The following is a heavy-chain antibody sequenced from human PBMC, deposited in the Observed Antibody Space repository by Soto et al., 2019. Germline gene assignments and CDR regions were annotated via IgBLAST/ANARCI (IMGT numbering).Heavy chain of an antibody. V-gene: IGHV1-3*01. J-gene: IGHJ5*02. Sequence: SSVQVSCKASGYTFTSYAMHWVRQAPGQRLEWMGWINAGNGNTKYSQKFQGRVTITRDTSASTAYMELSSLRSEDTAVYYCASSAYGSGSYSFNWFDPWGQGTLVTVSS. CDR3: ASSAYGSGSYSFNWFDP. D-gene: IGHD3-10*01. CDR2: INAGNGNT. CDR1: GYTFTSYA.